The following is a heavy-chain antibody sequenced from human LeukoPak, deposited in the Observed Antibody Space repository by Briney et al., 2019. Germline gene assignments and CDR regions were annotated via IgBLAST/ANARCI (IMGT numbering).Heavy chain of an antibody. CDR1: GGSISSYY. D-gene: IGHD1-26*01. CDR2: IYYSGST. J-gene: IGHJ4*02. CDR3: ARQEVGANDFDY. V-gene: IGHV4-59*08. Sequence: SETLSLTCTVSGGSISSYYWSWIRQPPGKGLEWIGYIYYSGSTNYNPSLKSRVTISVDTSKNQFSLKLSSVTAADTAVYYCARQEVGANDFDYWGQGTLVTVSS.